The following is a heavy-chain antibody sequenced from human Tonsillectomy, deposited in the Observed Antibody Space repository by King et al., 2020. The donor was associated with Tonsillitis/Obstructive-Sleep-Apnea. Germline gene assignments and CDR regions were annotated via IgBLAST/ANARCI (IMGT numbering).Heavy chain of an antibody. CDR3: ARVKGLRYFDWLLNY. CDR2: INPNSGGT. CDR1: GYTFTGYY. Sequence: VQLVESGAEVKKPGASVKVSCKASGYTFTGYYMHWVRQAPGQGLEWMGRINPNSGGTNYAQKVQGRVTMTRDTSISTAYMELSRLRSDDTAVYYCARVKGLRYFDWLLNYWGQGTLVTVSS. V-gene: IGHV1-2*06. J-gene: IGHJ4*02. D-gene: IGHD3-9*01.